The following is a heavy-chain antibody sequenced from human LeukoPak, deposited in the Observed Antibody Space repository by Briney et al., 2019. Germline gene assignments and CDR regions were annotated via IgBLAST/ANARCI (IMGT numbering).Heavy chain of an antibody. Sequence: SEALSLTCAVSGVSISGSYYYWGWIRQPPGKGLEWIGSIYYSGSTYYNPSLKSRVTISVDTSKNQFSLKLSSVTAADTAVYYCARRRVTMVRGVIINYYYYYYMDVWGKGTTVTISS. D-gene: IGHD3-10*01. CDR2: IYYSGST. CDR3: ARRRVTMVRGVIINYYYYYYMDV. V-gene: IGHV4-39*07. CDR1: GVSISGSYYY. J-gene: IGHJ6*03.